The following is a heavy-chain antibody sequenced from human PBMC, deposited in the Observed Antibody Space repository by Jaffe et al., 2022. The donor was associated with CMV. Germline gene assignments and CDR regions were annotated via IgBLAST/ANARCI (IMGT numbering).Heavy chain of an antibody. CDR2: IIPIFRRV. J-gene: IGHJ6*03. CDR1: GGTFNAYA. Sequence: QVQVVQSGTEVKEPGSSMKVSCRASGGTFNAYAITWVRQAPGQGLEWMGRIIPIFRRVIYAPEFQGRLTITADKSTGTAYMELSSLTSDDTAVYYCARESPLRGDSSGTYYYYHMDVWDKGTTVTVSS. CDR3: ARESPLRGDSSGTYYYYHMDV. V-gene: IGHV1-69*06. D-gene: IGHD6-19*01.